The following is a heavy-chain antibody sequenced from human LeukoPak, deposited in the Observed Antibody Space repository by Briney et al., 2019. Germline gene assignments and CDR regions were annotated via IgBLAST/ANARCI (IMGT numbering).Heavy chain of an antibody. Sequence: GGSLRLSCAASGFTFSSYSMNWVRQAPGKGLEWVSYISSSSTIYYADSVKGRFTISRDNAKNSLYLQMNSLRAEDTAVYYCAIPPLSGTGSSRPLAGMDVWGQGTTVTVSS. D-gene: IGHD3-10*01. CDR3: AIPPLSGTGSSRPLAGMDV. CDR1: GFTFSSYS. CDR2: ISSSSTI. J-gene: IGHJ6*02. V-gene: IGHV3-48*01.